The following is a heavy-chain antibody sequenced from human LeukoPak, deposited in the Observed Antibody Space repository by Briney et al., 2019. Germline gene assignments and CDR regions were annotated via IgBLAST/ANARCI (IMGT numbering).Heavy chain of an antibody. CDR3: ARIRSSFDP. V-gene: IGHV4-30-2*01. CDR2: IYHSGST. CDR1: GGSISSGGYY. J-gene: IGHJ5*02. Sequence: SRTLSLTCTVSGGSISSGGYYWSWIRQPPGKGLEWIGYIYHSGSTYYNPSLKSRVTISVDRSKNQFSLKLSSVTAADTAVYYCARIRSSFDPWGQGTLVTVSS.